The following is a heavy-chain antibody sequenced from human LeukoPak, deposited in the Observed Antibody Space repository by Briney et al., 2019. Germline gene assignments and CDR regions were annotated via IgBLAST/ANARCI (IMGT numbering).Heavy chain of an antibody. D-gene: IGHD2-21*02. CDR2: INHSGST. Sequence: SETLSLTCAVYGGSFSGYYWSWIRQPPGKGLEWIGEINHSGSTNYNPSLQSRVTISVDKSKNQFSLKLSSVTAADTAVYFCARDLGTAGRPNDNWGRGTLVTVSS. CDR1: GGSFSGYY. CDR3: ARDLGTAGRPNDN. J-gene: IGHJ4*02. V-gene: IGHV4-34*01.